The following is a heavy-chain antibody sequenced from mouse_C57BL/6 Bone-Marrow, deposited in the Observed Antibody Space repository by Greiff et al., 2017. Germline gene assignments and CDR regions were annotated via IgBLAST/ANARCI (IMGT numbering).Heavy chain of an antibody. D-gene: IGHD2-4*01. CDR1: GFNIKDDY. V-gene: IGHV14-4*01. Sequence: VQLKESGAELVRPGASVKLSCKASGFNIKDDYMHWVKQRPEQGLEWIGWIDPENGDTEYASKFQGKATITADTTSNTAYLQLSSLTPEDTAVYYCTKGDYDDYWGQGTTLTVSS. J-gene: IGHJ2*01. CDR3: TKGDYDDY. CDR2: IDPENGDT.